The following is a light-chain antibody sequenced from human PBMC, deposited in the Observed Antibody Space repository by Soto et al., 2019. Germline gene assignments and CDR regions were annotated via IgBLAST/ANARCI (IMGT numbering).Light chain of an antibody. J-gene: IGKJ5*01. V-gene: IGKV3-20*01. CDR3: QQYVSAPIT. CDR2: GVS. CDR1: QSLSSNY. Sequence: DIVVTHSPSTLSLSPGERSTLSCRASQSLSSNYLAWYQQKPGQAPRLLIYGVSSRATGVPVSFSGSGSGTDLTITISRLEPEDFEVYYCQQYVSAPITFGHGTRLEI.